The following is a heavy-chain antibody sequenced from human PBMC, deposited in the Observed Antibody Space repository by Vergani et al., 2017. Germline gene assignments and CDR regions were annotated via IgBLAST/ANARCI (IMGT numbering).Heavy chain of an antibody. V-gene: IGHV4-59*08. J-gene: IGHJ4*02. D-gene: IGHD1-26*01. CDR2: IYYSGST. Sequence: QVQLQESGPGLVKPSETLSLTCTVSGGSISSYYWSWIRQPPGKGLEWIGYIYYSGSTNYNPSLKSRVTISVDTSKNQFSLKLSSVTAADPAVYYCARVPAVGAHGVFDYWGQGTLVTVSS. CDR1: GGSISSYY. CDR3: ARVPAVGAHGVFDY.